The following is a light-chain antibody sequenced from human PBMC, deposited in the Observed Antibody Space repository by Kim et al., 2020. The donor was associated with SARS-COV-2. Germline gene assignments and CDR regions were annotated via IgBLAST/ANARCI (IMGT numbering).Light chain of an antibody. CDR3: QQYMSYPWT. CDR2: KAS. J-gene: IGKJ1*01. Sequence: ASKGDGFPITCRASRNIATLVAWYRQKPGEAPRLLIYKASNLKSGVPSRFSGSGSGTEFTLTTDSLQADDLATYYCQQYMSYPWTFGQGTKVDIK. V-gene: IGKV1-5*03. CDR1: RNIATL.